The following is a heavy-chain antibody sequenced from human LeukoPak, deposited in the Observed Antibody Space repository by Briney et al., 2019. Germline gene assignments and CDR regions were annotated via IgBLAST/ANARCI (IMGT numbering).Heavy chain of an antibody. CDR3: ARDGDVPATRGGWFDP. J-gene: IGHJ5*02. Sequence: GASVKVSCKASGYTFTSYDINWVRQATGQGLEWMGWMNPNSGNTGYAQKFQGRVTMTRDTSTSTVYMELSSLRSEDTAVYYCARDGDVPATRGGWFDPWGQGTLVTVSS. V-gene: IGHV1-8*01. CDR1: GYTFTSYD. D-gene: IGHD2-2*01. CDR2: MNPNSGNT.